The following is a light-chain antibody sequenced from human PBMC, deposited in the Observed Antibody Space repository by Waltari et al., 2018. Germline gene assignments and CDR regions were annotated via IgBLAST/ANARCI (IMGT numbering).Light chain of an antibody. Sequence: IVFTQSLATLSLSPGERATLSCSASEPVSVYLALYQQRPDQAPRLLIYETTKRVTGIPARCSGSGSATDFTLPISSLEQEDFAVSYCQVLVHWHLLTFGPGTKVDI. CDR2: ETT. V-gene: IGKV3-11*01. CDR3: QVLVHWHLLT. J-gene: IGKJ3*01. CDR1: EPVSVY.